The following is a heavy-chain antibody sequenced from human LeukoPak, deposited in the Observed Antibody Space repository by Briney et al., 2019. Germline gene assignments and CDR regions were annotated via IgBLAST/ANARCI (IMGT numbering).Heavy chain of an antibody. D-gene: IGHD2-21*01. V-gene: IGHV4-59*01. CDR3: AIGNDPYSPYDAFDI. CDR2: IHYSGST. J-gene: IGHJ3*02. Sequence: SETLSLTCTVPGGSISSYYWSWIRQPPGKGLEWIGYIHYSGSTNYNPSLKSRVTISVDTSKNQFSLKLSSVTAADTSVYYCAIGNDPYSPYDAFDIWGQGTMVTVSS. CDR1: GGSISSYY.